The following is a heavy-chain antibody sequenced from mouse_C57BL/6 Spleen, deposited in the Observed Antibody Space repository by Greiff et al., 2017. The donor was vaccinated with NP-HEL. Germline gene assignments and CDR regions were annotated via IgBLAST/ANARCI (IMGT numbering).Heavy chain of an antibody. CDR3: ARSDDGGGHCFDY. CDR1: GFSLTSYA. V-gene: IGHV2-9-1*01. D-gene: IGHD1-2*01. CDR2: IWTGGGT. Sequence: QVQLKESGPGLVAPSQSLSITCTVSGFSLTSYAISWVRQPPGKGLEWLGVIWTGGGTNYNSALKSRLTISKDNTKSQVCLKMNILQTDETARYYCARSDDGGGHCFDYWGQGTTLTVSS. J-gene: IGHJ2*01.